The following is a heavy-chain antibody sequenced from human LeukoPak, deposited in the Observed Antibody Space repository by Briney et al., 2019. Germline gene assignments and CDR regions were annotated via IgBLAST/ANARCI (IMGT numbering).Heavy chain of an antibody. CDR1: GGSSSGYY. V-gene: IGHV4-34*01. D-gene: IGHD1-7*01. CDR3: ARILTGTNIDY. J-gene: IGHJ4*02. Sequence: SETLSLTCAVYGGSSSGYYWSWIRQPPGKGLEWIGEINHSGSTNYNPSLKSRVTISVDTSKNQFSLKLSSVTAADTAVYYCARILTGTNIDYWGQGTLVTVSS. CDR2: INHSGST.